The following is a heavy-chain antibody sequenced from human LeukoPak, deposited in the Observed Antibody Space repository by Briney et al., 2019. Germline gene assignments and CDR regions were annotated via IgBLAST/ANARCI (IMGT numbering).Heavy chain of an antibody. CDR1: GLTGSHNY. D-gene: IGHD4-17*01. J-gene: IGHJ5*02. CDR3: IVFGDSNH. Sequence: GGSLRLSCAASGLTGSHNYVSWVRQAPGKGLEWVSAIHTSGDTCYADSVKGRFTISRDTSRNTLYLQINSLRVEDTAVYYCIVFGDSNHWGQGTLVTVSS. V-gene: IGHV3-53*01. CDR2: IHTSGDT.